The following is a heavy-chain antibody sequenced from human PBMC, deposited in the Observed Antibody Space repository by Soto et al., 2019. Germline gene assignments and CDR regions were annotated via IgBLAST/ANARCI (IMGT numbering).Heavy chain of an antibody. CDR3: ARALSAYYYYYYGMDV. J-gene: IGHJ6*02. V-gene: IGHV4-34*01. Sequence: SETLSLTCAVYGGSFSGYYWSWISQTPGKGLEWIGEINHSGSTNYNPSLKSRVTISVDTSKNQFSLKLSSVTAADTAVYYCARALSAYYYYYYGMDVWGQGTTVTVSS. CDR1: GGSFSGYY. CDR2: INHSGST.